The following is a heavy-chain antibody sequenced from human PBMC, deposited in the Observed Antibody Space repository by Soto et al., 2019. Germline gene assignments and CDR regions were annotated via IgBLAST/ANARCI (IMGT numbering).Heavy chain of an antibody. V-gene: IGHV1-2*04. J-gene: IGHJ6*02. Sequence: ASVKVSCKASGYTLTGYYIHWVRQAPGQGLEWMGWINPNSGGTNYAQRFQGWVTMTRDRSISTAYMELSRLKSDDTAVYYCARVGGGLASLGYYGMDVWGQGTTVTVSS. CDR3: ARVGGGLASLGYYGMDV. D-gene: IGHD3-10*01. CDR1: GYTLTGYY. CDR2: INPNSGGT.